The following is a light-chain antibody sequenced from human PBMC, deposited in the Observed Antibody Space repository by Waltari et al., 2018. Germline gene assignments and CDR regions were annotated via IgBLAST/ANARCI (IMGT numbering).Light chain of an antibody. CDR3: QHYGGFPWS. V-gene: IGKV3-20*01. CDR2: GVS. CDR1: RTVYSDY. J-gene: IGKJ1*01. Sequence: DTLLTQSPGTLSFSPGERATLSCRASRTVYSDYLAWYQQKSGQAPSLLIYGVSNRATGVADRFSGSGSGTDFYLTITRLEPEDAAVYFCQHYGGFPWSFGQGTKVEIK.